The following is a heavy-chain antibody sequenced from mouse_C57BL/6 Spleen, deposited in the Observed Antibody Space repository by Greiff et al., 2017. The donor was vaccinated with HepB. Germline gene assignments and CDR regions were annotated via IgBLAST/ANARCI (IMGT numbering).Heavy chain of an antibody. CDR1: GYTFTSYW. CDR2: IYPSDSET. Sequence: QVQLQQPGAELVRPGSSVKLSCKASGYTFTSYWMDWVKQRPGQGLEWIGNIYPSDSETHYNQKFKDKATLTVDKSSSTAYMQLSSLTSEDSAVYYCARGNGNYRYAMDYWGQGTSVTVSS. D-gene: IGHD2-1*01. J-gene: IGHJ4*01. V-gene: IGHV1-61*01. CDR3: ARGNGNYRYAMDY.